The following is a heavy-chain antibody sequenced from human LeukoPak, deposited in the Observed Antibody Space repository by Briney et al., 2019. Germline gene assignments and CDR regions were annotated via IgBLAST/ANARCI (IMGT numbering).Heavy chain of an antibody. J-gene: IGHJ6*02. Sequence: GGSLRLSCAASGFTFSSYWMSWVRQAPGKGLEWVANIKEDESEKYYVDSVKGRFTISRDNAQNSLNLQMNSLRVEDTAMYYCARVRTTGSYYGMDVWGQGTMVTVSS. CDR3: ARVRTTGSYYGMDV. D-gene: IGHD3-10*01. V-gene: IGHV3-7*01. CDR1: GFTFSSYW. CDR2: IKEDESEK.